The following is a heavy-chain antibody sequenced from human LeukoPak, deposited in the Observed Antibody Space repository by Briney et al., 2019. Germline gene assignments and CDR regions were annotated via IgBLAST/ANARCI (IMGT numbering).Heavy chain of an antibody. D-gene: IGHD3-10*01. Sequence: ASVKVSCKASGYTFTNYGITWVRQAPGQGRECMGWINIYNGHTNYVQKFQGRVTMTTDTSTSTAYMDLRSLRSDDTAVYYCARFGSALYGIDVWGQGTTVTVSS. V-gene: IGHV1-18*01. J-gene: IGHJ6*02. CDR1: GYTFTNYG. CDR2: INIYNGHT. CDR3: ARFGSALYGIDV.